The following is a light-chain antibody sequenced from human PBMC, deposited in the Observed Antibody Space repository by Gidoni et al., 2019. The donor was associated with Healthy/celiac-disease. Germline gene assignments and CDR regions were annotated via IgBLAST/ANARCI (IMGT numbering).Light chain of an antibody. J-gene: IGKJ2*01. V-gene: IGKV4-1*01. CDR3: QQYYSTPLYT. CDR1: QSVLYSSNNKNY. Sequence: DIVMTQSPDSLAVSLGERATINCKSSQSVLYSSNNKNYLAWYQQKPGQPPKLLIYWASNRESGVPDRFSGSGSGTDFTLTISSLQAEDVAVYYCQQYYSTPLYTFXQXTKLEIK. CDR2: WAS.